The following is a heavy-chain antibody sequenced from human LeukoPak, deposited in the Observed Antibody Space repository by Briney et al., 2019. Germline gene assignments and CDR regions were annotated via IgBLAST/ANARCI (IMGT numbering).Heavy chain of an antibody. Sequence: SCKVSGYTLTELSMHWVRQAPGKGLEWVAVISYDGSNKYYADSVKGRFTISRDNSKNTLYLQMNSLRAEDTAVYYCARSGVLKQQLPLPGYYGMDVWGQGTTVTVSS. V-gene: IGHV3-30-3*01. D-gene: IGHD6-13*01. J-gene: IGHJ6*02. CDR1: GYTLTELS. CDR3: ARSGVLKQQLPLPGYYGMDV. CDR2: ISYDGSNK.